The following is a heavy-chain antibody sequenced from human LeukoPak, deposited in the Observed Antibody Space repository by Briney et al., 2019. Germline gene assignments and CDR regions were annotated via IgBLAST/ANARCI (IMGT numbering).Heavy chain of an antibody. D-gene: IGHD3-22*01. CDR2: IYYSGST. CDR1: GDSISSSSYY. CDR3: AREINYYDSSGYYYGRWFDP. J-gene: IGHJ5*02. Sequence: PSETLSLTCTVSGDSISSSSYYWGWIRQPPGKGLEWIGSIYYSGSTYYNPSLKSRVTISVDTSKNQFSLKLSSVTAADTAVYYCAREINYYDSSGYYYGRWFDPWGQGTLVTVSS. V-gene: IGHV4-39*07.